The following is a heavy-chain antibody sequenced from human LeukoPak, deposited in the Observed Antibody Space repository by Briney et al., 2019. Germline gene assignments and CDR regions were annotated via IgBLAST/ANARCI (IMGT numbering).Heavy chain of an antibody. CDR3: AREFGYLYDS. D-gene: IGHD2-2*03. CDR1: GGSISSYY. CDR2: IYVSGST. V-gene: IGHV4-4*07. J-gene: IGHJ4*02. Sequence: SETLSLTCTVSGGSISSYYWSWIRQPAGKGLEWVGRIYVSGSTNYNPSLESRVTMSVDTSKNQSSLNLSSVTAADTAVYYCAREFGYLYDSWGQGTLVTVSS.